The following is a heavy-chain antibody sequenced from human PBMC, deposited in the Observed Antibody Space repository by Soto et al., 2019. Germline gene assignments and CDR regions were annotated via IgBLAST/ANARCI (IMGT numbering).Heavy chain of an antibody. J-gene: IGHJ6*02. Sequence: SQTLSLTCVISGDSVSSNSAGWNWIRQSPSRGLEWLGRTYYKSKWNNDYALSVKSRITINPDTSKNQFSLHLYSVTPEDTAVYYCSGITWFRGMDVWGQGTPVTVSS. D-gene: IGHD3-10*01. CDR1: GDSVSSNSAG. CDR2: TYYKSKWNN. CDR3: SGITWFRGMDV. V-gene: IGHV6-1*01.